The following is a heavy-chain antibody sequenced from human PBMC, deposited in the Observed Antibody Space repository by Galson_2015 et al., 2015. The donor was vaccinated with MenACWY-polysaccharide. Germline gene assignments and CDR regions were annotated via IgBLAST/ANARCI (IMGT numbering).Heavy chain of an antibody. CDR3: AQLGTGTTKVFDN. CDR1: GYIFSRYT. J-gene: IGHJ4*02. Sequence: SVKVSCKASGYIFSRYTIHWLRQAPGQRLEWMGWINVGNGVAKYSQKFQGRVTITRDTSANTAYMEVRSPRSEDTGVYFCAQLGTGTTKVFDNWGQGTLVSVSS. CDR2: INVGNGVA. D-gene: IGHD4-17*01. V-gene: IGHV1-3*01.